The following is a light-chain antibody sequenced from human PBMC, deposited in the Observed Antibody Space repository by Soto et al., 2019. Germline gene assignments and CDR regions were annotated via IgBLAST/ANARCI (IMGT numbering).Light chain of an antibody. Sequence: IQLTQSPSSLSASVGDRVTITCRASQGISNYLAWYQQKPGKAPKLLIYAASTLQSGVPSRFSGSGSGTEFSFNITSLQPEDVATYYCQQYDDLPITFGQGTRLETK. CDR1: QGISNY. V-gene: IGKV1-9*01. CDR3: QQYDDLPIT. J-gene: IGKJ5*01. CDR2: AAS.